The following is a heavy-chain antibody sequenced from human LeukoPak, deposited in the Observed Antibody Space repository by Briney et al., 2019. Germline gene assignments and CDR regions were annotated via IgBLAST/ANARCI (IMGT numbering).Heavy chain of an antibody. D-gene: IGHD1-26*01. CDR3: ATTPPHVGATNAMYYFDY. V-gene: IGHV1-24*01. J-gene: IGHJ4*02. CDR1: GYTLTELS. Sequence: ASVKVSCKVSGYTLTELSMHWVRQAPGKGFEWMGGFDPEDGETIYAQKFQGRVTMTEDTSTDTAYMELSSLRSEDTAVYYCATTPPHVGATNAMYYFDYWGQGTLVTVSS. CDR2: FDPEDGET.